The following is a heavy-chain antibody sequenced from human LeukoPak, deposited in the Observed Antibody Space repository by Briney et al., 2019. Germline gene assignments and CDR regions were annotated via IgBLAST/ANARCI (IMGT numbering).Heavy chain of an antibody. D-gene: IGHD4-17*01. CDR2: ISSSSSYI. Sequence: GGSLRLSCAPSGFTFSSYSMNWVRQAPGKGLEWVSSISSSSSYIYYADSVKGRFTISRDNAKNSLYLQMNSLRAEDTAVYCCARDRDYGDYSEFDPWGQGTLVTVSP. J-gene: IGHJ5*02. V-gene: IGHV3-21*01. CDR3: ARDRDYGDYSEFDP. CDR1: GFTFSSYS.